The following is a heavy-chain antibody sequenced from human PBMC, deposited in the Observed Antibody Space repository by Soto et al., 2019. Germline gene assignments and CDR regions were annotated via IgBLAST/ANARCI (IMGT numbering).Heavy chain of an antibody. D-gene: IGHD3-10*01. CDR3: ARDLWFGELPSYYFDY. CDR2: INPNSGGT. Sequence: ASVKVSCKASGYTFTGYYMHWVRQAPGQGLDWMGWINPNSGGTNYAQKFQGWVTMTRDTSISTAYMELSRLRSDDTAVYYCARDLWFGELPSYYFDYWGQGTLVTVSS. V-gene: IGHV1-2*04. J-gene: IGHJ4*02. CDR1: GYTFTGYY.